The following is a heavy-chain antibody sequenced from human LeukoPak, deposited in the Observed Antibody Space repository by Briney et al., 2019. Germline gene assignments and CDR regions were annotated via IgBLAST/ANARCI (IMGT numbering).Heavy chain of an antibody. J-gene: IGHJ4*02. CDR2: ISSSSSYI. CDR1: GFTFSSYS. CDR3: ARGRGVGATDLDY. Sequence: PGGSLRLSCAASGFTFSSYSMNWVRQAPGKGLEWVSSISSSSSYIKYADSVKGRFTIPRDNAKNSLYLQMNSLRAEDTAVYYCARGRGVGATDLDYWGQGTLVTVSS. D-gene: IGHD1-26*01. V-gene: IGHV3-21*01.